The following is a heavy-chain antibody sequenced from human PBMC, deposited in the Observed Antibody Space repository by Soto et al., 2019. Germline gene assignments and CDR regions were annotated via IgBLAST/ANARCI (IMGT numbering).Heavy chain of an antibody. CDR2: ISAYNGNT. Sequence: QVQLVQSGAELKKPGASVKVSCKASGYTFTSYGISWVRQAPGQGLEWMGWISAYNGNTNYSQKLQGRVTMTTETYTSTSHIALRSHRAYETCLYYCWREDYYDSSGPFYSWGPRTLVTVSS. D-gene: IGHD3-22*01. CDR1: GYTFTSYG. J-gene: IGHJ4*02. V-gene: IGHV1-18*01. CDR3: WREDYYDSSGPFYS.